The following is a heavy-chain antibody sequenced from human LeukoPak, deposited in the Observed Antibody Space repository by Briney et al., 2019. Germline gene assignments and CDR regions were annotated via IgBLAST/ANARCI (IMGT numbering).Heavy chain of an antibody. CDR2: ISGSGGST. D-gene: IGHD6-13*01. CDR3: AKVGSAAAGQSLYYYYVMDV. CDR1: GFTFSSYA. Sequence: GGSLRLSCAASGFTFSSYAVSWVRQAPGKGLEWVSAISGSGGSTYYADSVKGRFTISRDNSKNTLYLQMNSLRAEDTAVYYCAKVGSAAAGQSLYYYYVMDVWGQGTTLTVSS. J-gene: IGHJ6*02. V-gene: IGHV3-23*01.